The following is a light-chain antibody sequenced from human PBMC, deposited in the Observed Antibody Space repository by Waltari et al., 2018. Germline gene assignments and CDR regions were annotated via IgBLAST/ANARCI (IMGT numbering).Light chain of an antibody. CDR2: YDG. V-gene: IGLV3-21*04. CDR3: QVWDRDNDQVV. Sequence: SYELTQLPSVSVAPGQTARVTRGGYNIGHKSAPWYQQRPGQAPVLGIHYDGDRSSGIPERFSGSDSGNTATLAISRVEGGDEADYFCQVWDRDNDQVVFGGGTKLTVL. J-gene: IGLJ2*01. CDR1: NIGHKS.